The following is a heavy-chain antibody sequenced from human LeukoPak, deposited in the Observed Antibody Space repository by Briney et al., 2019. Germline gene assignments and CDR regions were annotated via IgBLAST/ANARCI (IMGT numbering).Heavy chain of an antibody. CDR1: GFTFSIYN. D-gene: IGHD2-21*02. V-gene: IGHV3-21*01. CDR2: ISSSSSYI. CDR3: ARVYCGCGCYSGYYGMDV. J-gene: IGHJ6*02. Sequence: GGSLRLSCAASGFTFSIYNMNWVRQAPGKGLEWVSSISSSSSYIYYADSLKGRFTISRDNAKNSLYLQMNSLRAEDTAVYYCARVYCGCGCYSGYYGMDVWGQGTTVTVSS.